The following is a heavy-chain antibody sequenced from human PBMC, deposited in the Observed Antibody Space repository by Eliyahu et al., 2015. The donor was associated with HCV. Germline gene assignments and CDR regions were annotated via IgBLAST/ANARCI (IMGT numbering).Heavy chain of an antibody. CDR2: IYTSGST. V-gene: IGHV4-4*07. CDR3: ARAPTPYYYDSGGYYYVYYFDY. D-gene: IGHD3-22*01. J-gene: IGHJ4*02. Sequence: IYTSGSTNYNPSLKSRVTMSVDTSKNQFSLKLSSVTAADTAVYYCARAPTPYYYDSGGYYYVYYFDYWGQGTLITVSS.